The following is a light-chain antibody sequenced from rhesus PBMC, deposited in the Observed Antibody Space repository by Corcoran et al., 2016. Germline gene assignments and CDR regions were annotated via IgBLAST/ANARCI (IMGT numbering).Light chain of an antibody. Sequence: DIQMTQSPSSLSASVGDTVTITCRASQGISSWLAWYQQKPGKAPKLRIYKASSLQSGVPSRFSGSGSGTDFTLTISSLQSEDFATYYCQQYSSRPPTFGGGTKVEIK. J-gene: IGKJ4*01. CDR3: QQYSSRPPT. V-gene: IGKV1-22*01. CDR2: KAS. CDR1: QGISSW.